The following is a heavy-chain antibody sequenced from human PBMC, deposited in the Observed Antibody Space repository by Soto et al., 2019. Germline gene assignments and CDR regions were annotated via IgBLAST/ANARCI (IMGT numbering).Heavy chain of an antibody. CDR2: IIPIFGTA. CDR1: GGTFSSYA. J-gene: IGHJ5*02. D-gene: IGHD3-9*01. V-gene: IGHV1-69*01. CDR3: AREEGRGRGYFDRYNWFDP. Sequence: QVQLVQSGAEVKKPGSSVKVSCKASGGTFSSYAISWVRQAPGQGLEWVGGIIPIFGTANYAQKFQGRVTITADESTSTAYMELSSLRAEGTAVYYCAREEGRGRGYFDRYNWFDPWGQGTLVTVSS.